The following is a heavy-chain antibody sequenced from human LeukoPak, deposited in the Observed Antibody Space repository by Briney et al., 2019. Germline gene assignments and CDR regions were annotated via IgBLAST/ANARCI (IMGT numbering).Heavy chain of an antibody. D-gene: IGHD1-26*01. CDR1: GYTFTDHY. CDR2: INPNNGGT. J-gene: IGHJ4*02. CDR3: ARGIVGAHQLMAY. Sequence: ASVKVSCKASGYTFTDHYMHWVRQAPGQGPEWMGWINPNNGGTNFAQKFQGRVTMTRDTSISTAYMELSGLTSDDTAVYYCARGIVGAHQLMAYWGQGTLVTVSS. V-gene: IGHV1-2*02.